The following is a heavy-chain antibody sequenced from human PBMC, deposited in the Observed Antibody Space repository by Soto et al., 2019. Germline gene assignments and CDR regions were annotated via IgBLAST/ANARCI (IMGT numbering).Heavy chain of an antibody. CDR3: ARGRGGVQH. D-gene: IGHD3-10*01. J-gene: IGHJ1*01. CDR2: LNDSGGT. V-gene: IGHV4-34*01. Sequence: QVQLQQWGAGLLKPSETLSLTCAVYGGSFSGYYWSWIRQPPGKGLEWIGELNDSGGTNYNASLKSRVSISGDTSKYQFSLKLSFVTAADTAVYYCARGRGGVQHWGQGTLVTVSS. CDR1: GGSFSGYY.